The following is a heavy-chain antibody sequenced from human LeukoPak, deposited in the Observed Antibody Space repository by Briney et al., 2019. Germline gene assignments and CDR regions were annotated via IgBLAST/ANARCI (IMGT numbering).Heavy chain of an antibody. V-gene: IGHV1-24*01. CDR3: ATADLSRYSYGYLDY. CDR2: FDPEDGET. Sequence: GASVKVSCKVSGYTLTELSMHWVRQAPGKGLEWMGGFDPEDGETIYAQKFQGRVTMTEDTSTDTAYMELSSLRSEDTAVYYCATADLSRYSYGYLDYWSQGTLVTVSS. CDR1: GYTLTELS. D-gene: IGHD5-18*01. J-gene: IGHJ4*02.